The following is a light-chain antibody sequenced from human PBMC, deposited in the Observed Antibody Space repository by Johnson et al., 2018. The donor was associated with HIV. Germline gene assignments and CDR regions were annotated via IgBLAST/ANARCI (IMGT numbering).Light chain of an antibody. CDR3: GTWDTSLSTV. CDR2: DNN. V-gene: IGLV1-51*01. CDR1: SSNIGNNY. J-gene: IGLJ1*01. Sequence: QSVLTQPPSVSAAPGQKVTISCSGSSSNIGNNYVSWYQHLPGTAPKLLIYDNNKRPSGIPDRFSGSKSGTSATLGITRLQTGDEADYYCGTWDTSLSTVFGSGTKVTVL.